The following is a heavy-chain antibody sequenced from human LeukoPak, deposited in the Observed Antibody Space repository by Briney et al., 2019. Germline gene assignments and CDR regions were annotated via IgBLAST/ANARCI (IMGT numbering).Heavy chain of an antibody. J-gene: IGHJ4*02. CDR1: GYTFSNYG. Sequence: ASVKVSCKASGYTFSNYGITWVRQAPGQGLEWMGWISAYNGNTNYAQKFQGRVTMTTDTSTSTAYMELRSLRSDDTAVYYCPHSGDTGSRRYLNYWGQGTLVTVSS. V-gene: IGHV1-18*01. CDR3: PHSGDTGSRRYLNY. D-gene: IGHD5-18*01. CDR2: ISAYNGNT.